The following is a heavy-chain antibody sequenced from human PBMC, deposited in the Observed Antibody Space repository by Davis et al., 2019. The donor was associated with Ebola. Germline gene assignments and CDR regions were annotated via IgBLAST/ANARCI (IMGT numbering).Heavy chain of an antibody. CDR2: IRYDGSNK. CDR1: GFTFSSYG. J-gene: IGHJ4*02. CDR3: ARGDNWNNHFYFDY. Sequence: GESLKISCAASGFTFSSYGMHWVRQAPGKGLEWVAFIRYDGSNKYYADSVKGRFTISRDNANDSLYLQMNSLTAEDTAVYYCARGDNWNNHFYFDYWGQGILVTVSS. D-gene: IGHD1/OR15-1a*01. V-gene: IGHV3-30*02.